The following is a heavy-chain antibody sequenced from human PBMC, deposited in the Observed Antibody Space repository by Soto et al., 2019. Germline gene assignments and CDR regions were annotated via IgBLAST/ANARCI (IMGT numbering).Heavy chain of an antibody. CDR2: TSHRGST. CDR1: GGSISSSDR. V-gene: IGHV4-4*02. D-gene: IGHD6-19*01. CDR3: AGDGQSSGWA. Sequence: QVQLQESGPGLVKPSGTLSLTCAVSGGSISSSDRWSWVRQPPGKGRQWIGETSHRGSTTYNPSLKSRVTISVDKSKNNCSLKLSSVTAEDTAVYYCAGDGQSSGWAWGQGTMVTVSS. J-gene: IGHJ5*02.